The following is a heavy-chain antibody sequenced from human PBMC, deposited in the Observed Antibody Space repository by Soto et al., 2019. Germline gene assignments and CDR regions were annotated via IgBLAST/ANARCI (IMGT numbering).Heavy chain of an antibody. CDR3: ARAGESFRRTSCYHNWFDP. CDR1: GGTFSSYA. Sequence: QVQLVQSEAEVKKPGSSVKVSCKASGGTFSSYAISWVRKAPGQGLEWMGGIIPIFGTANYAQKFQGRVTITADKSTSTAYMELSSLRSEDTAVYYCARAGESFRRTSCYHNWFDPWGQGTLGTVAS. CDR2: IIPIFGTA. V-gene: IGHV1-69*06. D-gene: IGHD2-2*01. J-gene: IGHJ5*02.